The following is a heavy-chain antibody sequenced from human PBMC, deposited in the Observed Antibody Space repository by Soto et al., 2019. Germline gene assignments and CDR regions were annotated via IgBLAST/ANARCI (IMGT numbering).Heavy chain of an antibody. CDR1: GFSLSTSGVG. D-gene: IGHD3-22*01. CDR2: IWWDDNK. V-gene: IGHV2-5*02. Sequence: QITLKESGPTLVKPTQTLTLTCTFSGFSLSTSGVGVGWIRQPPGKALEWLTLIWWDDNKRYNPSLNRRLTIPKDTSKIQVVLTMTNMDPVDPGTFYCAHTSSGNYYWFDSWGQGTLVTVSS. CDR3: AHTSSGNYYWFDS. J-gene: IGHJ5*01.